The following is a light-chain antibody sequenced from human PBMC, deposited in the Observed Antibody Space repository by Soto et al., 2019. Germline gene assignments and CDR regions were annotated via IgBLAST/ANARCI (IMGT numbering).Light chain of an antibody. CDR1: QDISNC. J-gene: IGKJ4*01. CDR2: DSS. CDR3: QQYDRLPSLT. Sequence: DIQMTQSPSSLSASVGDRVTITCQASQDISNCLNWYQQKPGTAPALLIYDSSNLKTGVPSRFSGGGFGTDFTFTISSLQPEDIGTYYCQQYDRLPSLTFGGGTKVEI. V-gene: IGKV1-33*01.